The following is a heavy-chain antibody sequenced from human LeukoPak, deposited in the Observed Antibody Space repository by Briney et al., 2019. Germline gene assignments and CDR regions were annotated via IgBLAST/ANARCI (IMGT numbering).Heavy chain of an antibody. CDR1: GFTFSSYA. V-gene: IGHV3-30*04. D-gene: IGHD1-1*01. CDR2: ISYDGSNK. J-gene: IGHJ4*02. CDR3: ARDGDLQEERSFDY. Sequence: GRSLRLSCAASGFTFSSYAMHWVRQAPGKGLEWVAVISYDGSNKYYADSVKGRFTISRDNVKNTLYLQMNSLRAEDTAVYYCARDGDLQEERSFDYWGQGTLVTVSS.